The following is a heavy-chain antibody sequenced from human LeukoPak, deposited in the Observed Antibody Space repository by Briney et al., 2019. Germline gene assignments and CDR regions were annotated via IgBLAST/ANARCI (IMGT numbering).Heavy chain of an antibody. Sequence: GGSLRLSCAASGFIFSNFDMHWVRQAPGKGLQWVALTSHSGVKESYADSVKGRFTISRDNSKNSLYLQMNSLRAEDTAVYYCARDPGGYSYGYVDYWGQGTLVTVSS. CDR3: ARDPGGYSYGYVDY. V-gene: IGHV3-30*03. CDR2: TSHSGVKE. D-gene: IGHD5-18*01. J-gene: IGHJ4*02. CDR1: GFIFSNFD.